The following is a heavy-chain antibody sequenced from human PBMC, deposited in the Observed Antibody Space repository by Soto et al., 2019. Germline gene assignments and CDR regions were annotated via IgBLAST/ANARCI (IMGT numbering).Heavy chain of an antibody. CDR1: AGSLSNYN. V-gene: IGHV4-59*01. CDR2: IYHTGST. D-gene: IGHD3-16*01. CDR3: ARGGRGSGLYFLYYFDL. J-gene: IGHJ4*02. Sequence: QVQLQESGPGLVKPSETLSLTCSVSAGSLSNYNWTWIRQSPGKGLEWIGEIYHTGSTKYNPSLKSRVAISVDMSKNQFSLTLSSVTPADTAVYYCARGGRGSGLYFLYYFDLWGQGTLIPVSS.